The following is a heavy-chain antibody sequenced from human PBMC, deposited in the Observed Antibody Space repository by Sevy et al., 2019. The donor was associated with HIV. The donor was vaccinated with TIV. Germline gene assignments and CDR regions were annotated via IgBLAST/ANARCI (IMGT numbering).Heavy chain of an antibody. J-gene: IGHJ4*02. Sequence: GGSLRLSCTASGFTFSHFGIHWVRQAPGKGLEWVALMWYGGNSKYYADSVKGRFTISRDSSKNTLYLQMNNLRAEDTAVYYCARGPSLIVAGAAGYLDYWGQGTLVTVSS. CDR1: GFTFSHFG. V-gene: IGHV3-33*01. CDR3: ARGPSLIVAGAAGYLDY. D-gene: IGHD2-21*01. CDR2: MWYGGNSK.